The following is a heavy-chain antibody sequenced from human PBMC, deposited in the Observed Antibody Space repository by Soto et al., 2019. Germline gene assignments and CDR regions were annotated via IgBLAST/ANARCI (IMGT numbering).Heavy chain of an antibody. D-gene: IGHD4-17*01. J-gene: IGHJ5*02. V-gene: IGHV1-69*06. CDR3: ARDPMTAVSWFDP. Sequence: EASVKVSCKASGGTFSSYAISWVRQAPGQGLEWMGGTMPIFGTANSAQKCQGRVTITADKSTSTAYMELSSLRSEDAAVYYCARDPMTAVSWFDPWGQGTLGTGSS. CDR1: GGTFSSYA. CDR2: TMPIFGTA.